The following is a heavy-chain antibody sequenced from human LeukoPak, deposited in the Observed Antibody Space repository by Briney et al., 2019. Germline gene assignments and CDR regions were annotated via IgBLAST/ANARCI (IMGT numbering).Heavy chain of an antibody. D-gene: IGHD3-3*01. CDR2: ISSVGSNI. CDR3: ARSGLPFFADY. J-gene: IGHJ4*02. Sequence: PEGSLRLSCAASGFTFSNYEMHWVRQAPGKGLEWLSYISSVGSNICYADSVKGRFTISRDNAKNSLYLQMDSLRAEDTAVYYCARSGLPFFADYWGQGTLVSVSS. V-gene: IGHV3-48*03. CDR1: GFTFSNYE.